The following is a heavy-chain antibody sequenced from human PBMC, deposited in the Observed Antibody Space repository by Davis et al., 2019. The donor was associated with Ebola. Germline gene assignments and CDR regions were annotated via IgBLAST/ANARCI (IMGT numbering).Heavy chain of an antibody. V-gene: IGHV4-4*02. CDR1: GISISNSNW. CDR2: IYHSGST. J-gene: IGHJ5*02. Sequence: MPGGSLRLSCNVSGISISNSNWWSWVRQPPGKGLEWIGEIYHSGSTNFNPSLKSRVTISVDKSKNQFSLKLSSVTAADAAIYYCAWNIPTAGFDPWGQGTLVTVSS. D-gene: IGHD1-1*01. CDR3: AWNIPTAGFDP.